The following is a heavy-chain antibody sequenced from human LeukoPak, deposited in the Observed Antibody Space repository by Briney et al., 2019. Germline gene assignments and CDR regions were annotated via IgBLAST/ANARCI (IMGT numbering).Heavy chain of an antibody. J-gene: IGHJ5*02. V-gene: IGHV3-11*01. CDR3: ARDLGGSGRYNWFDP. Sequence: PGGSLRLSCAASGFTFSDYYMSWIRQAPGKGLEWVSYISSSGSTIYYANSVKGRFTISRDNAKDSLYLQMNSLRAEDTAVYYCARDLGGSGRYNWFDPWGQGTLVTVSS. CDR1: GFTFSDYY. CDR2: ISSSGSTI. D-gene: IGHD3-10*01.